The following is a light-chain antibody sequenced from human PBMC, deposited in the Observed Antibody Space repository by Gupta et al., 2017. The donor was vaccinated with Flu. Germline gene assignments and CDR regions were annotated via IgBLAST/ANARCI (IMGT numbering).Light chain of an antibody. Sequence: QSPLTQPPSVSAAPGQKVTISCSGSTSNIGSQYVSWYQQVPGTAPKVLIFENDQRPSGIPDRFSGSRSGTSATLGINGLHTGDEAVYYCATWDSDLSAVVFGGGTNLTVL. CDR1: TSNIGSQY. J-gene: IGLJ2*01. CDR3: ATWDSDLSAVV. CDR2: END. V-gene: IGLV1-51*02.